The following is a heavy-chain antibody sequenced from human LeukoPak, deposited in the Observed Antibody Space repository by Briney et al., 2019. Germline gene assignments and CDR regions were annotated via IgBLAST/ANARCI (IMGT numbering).Heavy chain of an antibody. CDR3: ARLASAIVGATYYYYYMDV. CDR2: IKQDGSEK. Sequence: GGSLRLSCAASGFTFRSYWMSWVRQAPGKGLEWVGNIKQDGSEKYYVDSVKGRFTISRDNAKNSLYLEVNGLRVEDTAVYFCARLASAIVGATYYYYYMDVWGKGTTVTISS. V-gene: IGHV3-7*01. CDR1: GFTFRSYW. J-gene: IGHJ6*03. D-gene: IGHD1-26*01.